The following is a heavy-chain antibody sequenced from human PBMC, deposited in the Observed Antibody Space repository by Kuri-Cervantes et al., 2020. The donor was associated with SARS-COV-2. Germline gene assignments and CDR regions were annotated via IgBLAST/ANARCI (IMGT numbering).Heavy chain of an antibody. CDR3: ARDSMTTRDFDY. CDR1: RFTFSSYC. J-gene: IGHJ4*02. Sequence: GGSLTLSCVASRFTFSSYCMHWVRQATEKGLVWVSRLTNDGSDAIFADSVKGRFTISRDNAKNLLYLYMNSLRGDGTAVYYCARDSMTTRDFDYWGQGTLVTVSS. CDR2: LTNDGSDA. D-gene: IGHD4-11*01. V-gene: IGHV3-74*01.